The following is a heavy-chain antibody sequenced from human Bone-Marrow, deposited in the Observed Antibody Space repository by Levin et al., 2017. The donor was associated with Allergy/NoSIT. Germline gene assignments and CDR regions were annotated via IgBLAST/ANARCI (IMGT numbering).Heavy chain of an antibody. CDR2: ISSSSSTI. CDR3: ARELIAARGHYYYYGMDV. D-gene: IGHD6-6*01. V-gene: IGHV3-48*02. CDR1: GFTFSSYS. Sequence: GGSLRLSCAASGFTFSSYSMNWVRQAPGKGLEWVSYISSSSSTIYYADSVKGRFTISRDNAKNSLYLQMNSLRDEDTAVYYCARELIAARGHYYYYGMDVWGQGTTVTVSS. J-gene: IGHJ6*02.